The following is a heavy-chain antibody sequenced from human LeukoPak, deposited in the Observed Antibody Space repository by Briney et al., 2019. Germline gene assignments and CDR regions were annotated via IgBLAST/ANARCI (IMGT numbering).Heavy chain of an antibody. Sequence: VASVKVSCKASGYTFTSYYMHWVRQAPGQGLEWMGIINPSGGSTSYAQKFQGRVTMTRDTSTSTVYMELSSLRSEDTAVYYCARTSSIAARPGFWFDPWGQGTLVTVSS. J-gene: IGHJ5*02. CDR2: INPSGGST. V-gene: IGHV1-46*01. D-gene: IGHD6-6*01. CDR3: ARTSSIAARPGFWFDP. CDR1: GYTFTSYY.